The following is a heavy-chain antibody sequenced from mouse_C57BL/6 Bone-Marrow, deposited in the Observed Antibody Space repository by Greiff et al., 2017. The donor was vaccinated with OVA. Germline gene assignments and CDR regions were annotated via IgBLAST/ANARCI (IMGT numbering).Heavy chain of an antibody. CDR2: INPSSGYT. J-gene: IGHJ3*01. D-gene: IGHD2-1*01. Sequence: VQLLQSGAELAKPGASVKLSCKASGYTFTSYWMHWVKQRPGQGLEWIGYINPSSGYTKYNEKFKGKATLTADKSSSTAYMQLSSLTSEDSAVYYCASWDCGNCHAWLDYWGQGTLVTVS. V-gene: IGHV1-7*01. CDR3: ASWDCGNCHAWLDY. CDR1: GYTFTSYW.